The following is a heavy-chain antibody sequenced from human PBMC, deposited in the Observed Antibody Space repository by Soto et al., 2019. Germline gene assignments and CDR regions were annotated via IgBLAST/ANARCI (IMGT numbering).Heavy chain of an antibody. J-gene: IGHJ4*02. V-gene: IGHV3-23*01. CDR3: AKGPHYYDSSGYYHFDY. D-gene: IGHD3-22*01. Sequence: EVQLLESGGGLVQPGGSLRLSCAASGFTFSSYAMSWVRQAPGKGLEWVSAISGSGGSTYYADSVKGRFTISRDNSKNTLYLQMNSLRAEDTAVYYCAKGPHYYDSSGYYHFDYWGQGTLVTVSS. CDR2: ISGSGGST. CDR1: GFTFSSYA.